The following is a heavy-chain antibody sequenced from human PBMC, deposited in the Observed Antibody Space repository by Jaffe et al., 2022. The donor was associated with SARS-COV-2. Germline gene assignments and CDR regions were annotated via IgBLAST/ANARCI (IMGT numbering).Heavy chain of an antibody. CDR1: GGSFSGYY. D-gene: IGHD3-10*01. CDR2: INHSGST. J-gene: IGHJ4*02. Sequence: QVQLQQWGAGLLKPSETLSLTCAVYGGSFSGYYWSWIRQPPGKGLEWIGEINHSGSTNYNPSLKSRVTISVDTSKNQFSLKLSSVTAADTAVYYCARGRHYYGSGWNRWRGYYWGQGTLVTVSS. V-gene: IGHV4-34*01. CDR3: ARGRHYYGSGWNRWRGYY.